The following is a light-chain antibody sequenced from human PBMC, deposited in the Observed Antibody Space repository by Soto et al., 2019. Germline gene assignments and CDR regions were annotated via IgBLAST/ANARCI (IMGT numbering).Light chain of an antibody. CDR1: QSINIY. J-gene: IGKJ2*01. CDR3: QQSYRSPYP. CDR2: GAS. Sequence: IQMTQSPSSLSASVGDSVTVTCRASQSINIYLNWYQQKPGKAPTLLIYGASSLQSGLPSRFTGGGSRTDFTLTISSLQPEDFATCYCQQSYRSPYPFFHGTKLEIK. V-gene: IGKV1-39*01.